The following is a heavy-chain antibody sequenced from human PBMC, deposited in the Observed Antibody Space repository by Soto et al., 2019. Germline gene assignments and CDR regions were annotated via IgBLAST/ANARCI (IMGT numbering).Heavy chain of an antibody. CDR2: IKSKTDGGTT. CDR1: GFTFSNAW. D-gene: IGHD5-18*01. Sequence: EVQLVESGGGLVKPGGSLRLSCAASGFTFSNAWMNWVRQAPGKGLEWVGRIKSKTDGGTTDYAAPVKGRFTISRDDSKNTLYLQMNSLKTEDTAVYYCTTAGDTAMVLIGGDYFDYWGQGTLVTVSS. CDR3: TTAGDTAMVLIGGDYFDY. J-gene: IGHJ4*02. V-gene: IGHV3-15*07.